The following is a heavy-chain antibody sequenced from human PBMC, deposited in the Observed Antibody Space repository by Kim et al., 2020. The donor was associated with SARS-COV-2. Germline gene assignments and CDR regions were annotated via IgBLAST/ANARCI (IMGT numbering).Heavy chain of an antibody. J-gene: IGHJ3*02. V-gene: IGHV4-39*01. D-gene: IGHD6-19*01. CDR1: GGSISSSSYY. CDR2: IYYSGST. Sequence: SETLYLTCTVSGGSISSSSYYWGWIRQPPGKGLEWIGSIYYSGSTYYNPSLKSRVTISVDTSKNQFSLKLSSVTAADTAVYYCARSNGYSSGPAVADIWG. CDR3: ARSNGYSSGPAVADI.